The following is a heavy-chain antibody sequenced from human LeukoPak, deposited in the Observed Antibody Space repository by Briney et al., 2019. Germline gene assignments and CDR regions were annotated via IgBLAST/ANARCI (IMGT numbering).Heavy chain of an antibody. V-gene: IGHV3-21*01. CDR3: AKFPMDGY. Sequence: GGSLRLSCAASGFTFSSYSMNWVRQASGKGLEWVSSISGSSSYIYYADSVKGRFTISRDNAKNSLYVQMNSLRAEDTAVYYCAKFPMDGYWGQGTLVTVSS. CDR1: GFTFSSYS. D-gene: IGHD2-2*03. CDR2: ISGSSSYI. J-gene: IGHJ4*02.